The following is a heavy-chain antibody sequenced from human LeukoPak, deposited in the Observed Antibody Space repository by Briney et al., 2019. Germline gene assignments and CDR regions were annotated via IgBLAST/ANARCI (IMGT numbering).Heavy chain of an antibody. CDR1: GFTFDDYG. CDR3: ARGGYSYGYDWFDP. V-gene: IGHV3-20*04. J-gene: IGHJ5*02. CDR2: INWNGGST. Sequence: GGSLRLSCAASGFTFDDYGMSWVRQAPGKGLEWVSGINWNGGSTGYADSVKGRFTISRDNAKNSLYLQMNSLRAGDTAVYYCARGGYSYGYDWFDPWGQGTLVTVSS. D-gene: IGHD5-18*01.